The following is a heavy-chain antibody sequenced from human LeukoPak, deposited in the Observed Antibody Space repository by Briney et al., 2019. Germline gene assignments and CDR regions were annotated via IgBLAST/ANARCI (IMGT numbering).Heavy chain of an antibody. CDR2: ISSSSTTI. V-gene: IGHV3-48*01. J-gene: IGHJ4*02. Sequence: GGSLRLSCVASGLTFSDFSMNWVRQAPGKGLKWVSYISSSSTTIYYADSVKGRFTISRDNAKNSLYLQMNSLRAEDTAVYYCAKEGRNSSGWYTSTGFDYWGQGTLVTVSS. CDR3: AKEGRNSSGWYTSTGFDY. D-gene: IGHD6-19*01. CDR1: GLTFSDFS.